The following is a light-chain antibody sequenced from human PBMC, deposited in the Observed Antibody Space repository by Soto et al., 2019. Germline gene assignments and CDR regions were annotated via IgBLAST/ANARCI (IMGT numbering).Light chain of an antibody. J-gene: IGKJ5*01. CDR3: QLSQQRSSWPPIA. V-gene: IGKV3-11*01. CDR1: ERISHS. Sequence: DIVLTQSPATLSLSPGNRVTLSCRANERISHSLAWYQQKPGQAPRILIYDASFRATGIPERFSGSGSGTDFTLPTRSLEPEDFAVYNCQLSQQRSSWPPIAFGQGTRLDLK. CDR2: DAS.